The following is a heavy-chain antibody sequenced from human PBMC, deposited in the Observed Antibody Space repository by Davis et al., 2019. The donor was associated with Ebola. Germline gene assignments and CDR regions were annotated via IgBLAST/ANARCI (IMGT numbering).Heavy chain of an antibody. CDR1: GFTVSSNY. CDR2: IYSGGST. Sequence: GGSLRLSCAASGFTVSSNYMSWVRQAPGKRLEWVSVIYSGGSTYYADSVKGRFTISRDNSKNTLYLQMNSLRAEDTAVYYCARVGWLRQGDDYWGQGTLVTVSS. D-gene: IGHD5-12*01. CDR3: ARVGWLRQGDDY. J-gene: IGHJ4*02. V-gene: IGHV3-53*01.